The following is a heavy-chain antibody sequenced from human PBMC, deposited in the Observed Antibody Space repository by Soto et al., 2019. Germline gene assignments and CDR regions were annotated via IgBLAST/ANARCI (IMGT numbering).Heavy chain of an antibody. D-gene: IGHD3-3*01. CDR3: GKGSKFTIFSPNDY. J-gene: IGHJ4*02. CDR2: LSGNSGTT. Sequence: EVQLLESGGGLVQPGGSLRLSCAASGFTFSTYAMTWVRQAPGKGLEWVSALSGNSGTTYSADSVKGRFTISRDNSRNTLYLQMSSLRAEDTALYFCGKGSKFTIFSPNDYWGQGTLVTVSS. V-gene: IGHV3-23*01. CDR1: GFTFSTYA.